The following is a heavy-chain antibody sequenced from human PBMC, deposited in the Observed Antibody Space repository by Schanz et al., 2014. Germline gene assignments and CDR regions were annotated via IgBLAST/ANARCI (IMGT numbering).Heavy chain of an antibody. CDR3: ARQFYDILTGYWFPYYFDY. V-gene: IGHV4-39*01. J-gene: IGHJ4*02. D-gene: IGHD3-9*01. CDR2: IYYSGST. Sequence: QLQLQESGPGLVKPSETLSLTCTVSGGSISSSNYYWGWIRQPPGKGLEWIQSIYYSGSTYYNPSFKSRGTTSGDTSKTHFSLKLGEVTAADTAVYYCARQFYDILTGYWFPYYFDYWGQGTLVTVSS. CDR1: GGSISSSNYY.